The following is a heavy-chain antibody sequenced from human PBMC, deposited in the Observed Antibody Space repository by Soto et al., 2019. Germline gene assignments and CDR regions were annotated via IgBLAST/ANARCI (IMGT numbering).Heavy chain of an antibody. Sequence: EVQLLESGGGLIQPGGSLRLSCAASGFTFSGHAMTWVRQAPGKGLEWVSAISASGGSAYYSDSVKGRFTISRDNSKNTLYLQMNSLRAEDTAVYYCARVRSYDFWSGPTRDYNWSDPWGQGPLVTVSS. V-gene: IGHV3-23*01. J-gene: IGHJ5*02. D-gene: IGHD3-3*01. CDR3: ARVRSYDFWSGPTRDYNWSDP. CDR2: ISASGGSA. CDR1: GFTFSGHA.